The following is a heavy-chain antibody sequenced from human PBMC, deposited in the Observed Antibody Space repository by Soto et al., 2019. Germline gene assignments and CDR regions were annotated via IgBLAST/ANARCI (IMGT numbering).Heavy chain of an antibody. D-gene: IGHD3-22*01. J-gene: IGHJ3*02. CDR3: ARAFEDYYDSSGYPSKAFDI. Sequence: GASVKVSCKASGYTFTGYYMHWVLQAPGQGLEWMGIINPSGGSTSYAQKFQGRVTMTRDTSTSTVYMELSSLRSEDTAVYYCARAFEDYYDSSGYPSKAFDIWGQGTMVTVSS. V-gene: IGHV1-46*01. CDR1: GYTFTGYY. CDR2: INPSGGST.